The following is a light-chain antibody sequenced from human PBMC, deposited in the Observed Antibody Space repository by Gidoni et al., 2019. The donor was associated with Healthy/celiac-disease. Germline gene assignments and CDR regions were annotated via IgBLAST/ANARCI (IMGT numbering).Light chain of an antibody. Sequence: DIQMTQSPSSLSASVGDRVTITCRASQSISSYYNWYQQKPGKAPKLLIYAASSLQSGVPSRFSGSGSWTDFTLTIISLQPEDFATYYFQQSYSTPLTFXQXTKVEIK. CDR2: AAS. CDR3: QQSYSTPLT. V-gene: IGKV1-39*01. J-gene: IGKJ1*01. CDR1: QSISSY.